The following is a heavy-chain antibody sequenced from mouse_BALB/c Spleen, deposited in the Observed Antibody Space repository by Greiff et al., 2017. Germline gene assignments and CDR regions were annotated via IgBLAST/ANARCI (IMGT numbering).Heavy chain of an antibody. CDR3: ARGSDYGSSYPWFAY. CDR2: ISDGGSYT. Sequence: EVNVVESGGGLVKPGGSLKLSCAASGFTFSDYYMYWVRQTPEKRLEWVATISDGGSYTYYPDSVKGRFTISRDNAKNNLYLQMSSLKSEDTAMYYCARGSDYGSSYPWFAYWGQGTLVTVSA. J-gene: IGHJ3*01. V-gene: IGHV5-4*02. D-gene: IGHD1-1*01. CDR1: GFTFSDYY.